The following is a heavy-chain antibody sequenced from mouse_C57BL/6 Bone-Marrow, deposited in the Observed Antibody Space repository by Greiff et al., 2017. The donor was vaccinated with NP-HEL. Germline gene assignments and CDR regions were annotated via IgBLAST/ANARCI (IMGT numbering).Heavy chain of an antibody. CDR1: GFTFSDFY. Sequence: DVKLVESGGGLVQSGRSLRLSCATSGFTFSDFYMEWVRQAPGKGLEWIAASRNKANDDTTEYSASVKGPFIVSRDTAQSILYLQMNALRAEDTAIYYCARDAPGDYCSSYVEWYFDVWGTGTTVTVSS. CDR3: ARDAPGDYCSSYVEWYFDV. J-gene: IGHJ1*03. D-gene: IGHD1-1*01. CDR2: SRNKANDDTT. V-gene: IGHV7-1*01.